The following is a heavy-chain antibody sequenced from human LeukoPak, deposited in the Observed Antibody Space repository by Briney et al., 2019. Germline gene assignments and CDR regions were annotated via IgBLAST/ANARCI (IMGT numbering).Heavy chain of an antibody. Sequence: GGSLRLSCAASGFTFSSYEMNWVRQAPGKGLEWVSYISSSGSTIYYADSVKGRFTISRDNSKNTLYLQMNSLRAEDTAVYYCAKDRVSSSSWYLFQHWGQGTLVTVSS. J-gene: IGHJ1*01. D-gene: IGHD6-13*01. CDR2: ISSSGSTI. CDR1: GFTFSSYE. CDR3: AKDRVSSSSWYLFQH. V-gene: IGHV3-48*03.